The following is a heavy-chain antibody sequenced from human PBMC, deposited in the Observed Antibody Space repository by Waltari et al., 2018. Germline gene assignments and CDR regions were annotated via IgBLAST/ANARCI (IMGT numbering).Heavy chain of an antibody. Sequence: QFQLVESGGGVVQPGRSLRLSCAASGFIFGNCNMHWARQTPGQGLQWVAAISHDGSNKDYADSVKSRFTGSRDNSNNTLYLQINSLRADDTGIYFCVKYSGFDYFFDYWGQGTLVTVSS. CDR3: VKYSGFDYFFDY. V-gene: IGHV3-30*18. J-gene: IGHJ4*02. D-gene: IGHD5-12*01. CDR1: GFIFGNCN. CDR2: ISHDGSNK.